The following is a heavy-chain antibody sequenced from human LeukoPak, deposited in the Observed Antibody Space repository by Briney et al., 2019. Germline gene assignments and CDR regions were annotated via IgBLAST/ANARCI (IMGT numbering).Heavy chain of an antibody. J-gene: IGHJ4*02. D-gene: IGHD3-3*01. Sequence: SETLSLTCAVYGASVSGYYWTWIRQPPGMGLEWIGEINHGGSTNYNPSLKSRVTISVDTSKNQFSLKLTSVTAADTAVYYCAREGGFYRPLDYTGQGTLVTVSS. CDR3: AREGGFYRPLDY. CDR2: INHGGST. V-gene: IGHV4-34*01. CDR1: GASVSGYY.